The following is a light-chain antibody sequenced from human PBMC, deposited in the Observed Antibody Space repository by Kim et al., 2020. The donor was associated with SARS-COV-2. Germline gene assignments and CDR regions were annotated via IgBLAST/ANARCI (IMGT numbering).Light chain of an antibody. Sequence: KTVTSSCTRSSGSIASNTVQWYQQRPGRAPTNVIYEDNLRPSGVPDRFSGSLDSSSNSASLTISGLKTEDEADYYCQSYDTDNQGIFGGGTQLTVL. J-gene: IGLJ2*01. V-gene: IGLV6-57*03. CDR3: QSYDTDNQGI. CDR2: EDN. CDR1: SGSIASNT.